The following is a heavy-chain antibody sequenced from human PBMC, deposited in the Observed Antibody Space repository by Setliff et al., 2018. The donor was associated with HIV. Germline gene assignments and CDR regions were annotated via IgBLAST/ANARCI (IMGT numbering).Heavy chain of an antibody. J-gene: IGHJ6*03. Sequence: PSETLSLTCTVSGGSISSYYWSWIRQPPGKGLEWIGYIYYSGSTNYNPSLKSRVTISVDTSKNQFSLKLSSVTAADTAVYYCARDNRVMALNYYYYYMDVWGEGTTVTVSS. CDR3: ARDNRVMALNYYYYYMDV. CDR2: IYYSGST. CDR1: GGSISSYY. D-gene: IGHD2-21*01. V-gene: IGHV4-59*01.